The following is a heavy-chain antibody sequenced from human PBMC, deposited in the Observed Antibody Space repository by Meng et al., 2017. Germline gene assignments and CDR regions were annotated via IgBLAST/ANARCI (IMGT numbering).Heavy chain of an antibody. CDR3: AKEGGSGGSCYV. V-gene: IGHV3-23*01. CDR1: GFTFSSHA. CDR2: ISGSGGST. J-gene: IGHJ4*02. Sequence: GGSRRPSCAASGFTFSSHAMSWVRQAPGKGLEWVSAISGSGGSTYYADSVKGRFTISRDNSKNTLYLQMNSLRAEDTAVYYCAKEGGSGGSCYVWGQGTLVTVSS. D-gene: IGHD2-15*01.